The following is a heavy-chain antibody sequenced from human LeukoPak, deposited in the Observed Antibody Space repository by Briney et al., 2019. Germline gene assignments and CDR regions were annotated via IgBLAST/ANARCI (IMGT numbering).Heavy chain of an antibody. Sequence: GGSLRLSCAASGFIVSSNYMNWVRQAPGKGLEWVSLIYIGGSTYYVDSVKGRFTISRDNSKNTLYLQMNSLRAEDTAVYYCARDLMVRGVRYGMDVWGQGTTVTVSS. CDR1: GFIVSSNY. CDR2: IYIGGST. V-gene: IGHV3-53*01. CDR3: ARDLMVRGVRYGMDV. J-gene: IGHJ6*02. D-gene: IGHD3-10*01.